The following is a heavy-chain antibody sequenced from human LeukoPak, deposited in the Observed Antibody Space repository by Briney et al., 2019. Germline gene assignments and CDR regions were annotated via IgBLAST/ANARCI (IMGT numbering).Heavy chain of an antibody. D-gene: IGHD3-3*01. J-gene: IGHJ6*03. CDR2: INQDGSEK. Sequence: GGSLRLSCGASGFTFSTYWMSWVRQAPGKGLEWVANINQDGSEKYYVDSMKGRFTISRDNAKNSLYLQVNSLRAEDTAVYYCARLNYDFWSGVWEGYYMDVWGKGTTVTVSS. V-gene: IGHV3-7*01. CDR1: GFTFSTYW. CDR3: ARLNYDFWSGVWEGYYMDV.